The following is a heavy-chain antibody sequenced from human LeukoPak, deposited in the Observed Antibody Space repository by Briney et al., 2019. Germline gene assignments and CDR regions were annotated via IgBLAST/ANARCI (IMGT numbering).Heavy chain of an antibody. CDR2: INPNSGGT. Sequence: ASVKVSCKASGYTFTGYYMHWVRQAPGQGLEWMGWINPNSGGTNYAQKFQGWVTMTGDTSISTAYMELSRLRSDDTAVYYCARGPPQFSGYDDAFDIWGQGTMVTVSS. V-gene: IGHV1-2*04. D-gene: IGHD5-12*01. J-gene: IGHJ3*02. CDR1: GYTFTGYY. CDR3: ARGPPQFSGYDDAFDI.